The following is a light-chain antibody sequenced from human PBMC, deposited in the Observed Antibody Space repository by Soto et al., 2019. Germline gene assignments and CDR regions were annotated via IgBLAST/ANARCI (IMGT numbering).Light chain of an antibody. Sequence: QSVLTQPASVSGSPGQSITISCTGTSSDVGGYNYVSWYQHHPGKAPKLMIYEVSNRPSGLSYRFSGSKSGNTASLTISGLQAEDEADYYCSSYTGSSYVFGTGTKVTVL. V-gene: IGLV2-14*01. CDR2: EVS. CDR1: SSDVGGYNY. CDR3: SSYTGSSYV. J-gene: IGLJ1*01.